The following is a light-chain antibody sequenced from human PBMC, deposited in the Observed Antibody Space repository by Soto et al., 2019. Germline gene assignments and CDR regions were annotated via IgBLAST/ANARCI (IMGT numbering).Light chain of an antibody. CDR1: SSNIRSNF. J-gene: IGLJ3*02. V-gene: IGLV1-47*01. CDR2: RNN. CDR3: AAWDNSLSGPV. Sequence: QAVVTQPPSASGTPGQRVTISCSGSSSNIRSNFVYWYQHLPGTAPKLLISRNNQRPSGVPDRFSGSKSDTSASLAISGLRSEDEAEYYCAAWDNSLSGPVFGGGTKLTVL.